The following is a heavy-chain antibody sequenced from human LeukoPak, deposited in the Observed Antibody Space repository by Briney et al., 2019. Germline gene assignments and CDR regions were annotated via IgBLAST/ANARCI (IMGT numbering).Heavy chain of an antibody. D-gene: IGHD6-13*01. Sequence: PGGSLRLSCAASGFTFSSQSMSWVRQAPGKGLEWVSHVSSSSTIYYADSVKGRFTISRDNAKNSLYLQMDSLRDEDTATYYCASRHSSTWTFDYWGQGTLVTVSS. CDR3: ASRHSSTWTFDY. CDR1: GFTFSSQS. J-gene: IGHJ4*02. CDR2: VSSSSTI. V-gene: IGHV3-48*02.